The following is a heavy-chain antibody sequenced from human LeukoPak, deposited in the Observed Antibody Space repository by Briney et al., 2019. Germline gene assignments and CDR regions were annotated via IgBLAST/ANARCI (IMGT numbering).Heavy chain of an antibody. CDR3: ARGNVLLWFGAHEGTNNDAFDI. Sequence: ASVKVSCKASGYTFTSYGISWVRQAPGQGLEWMGWISAYNGNTNYAQKLQGRVTMTTDTSTSTAYVELRSLRSDDTAVYYCARGNVLLWFGAHEGTNNDAFDIWGQGTMVTVSS. D-gene: IGHD3-10*01. CDR1: GYTFTSYG. J-gene: IGHJ3*02. V-gene: IGHV1-18*01. CDR2: ISAYNGNT.